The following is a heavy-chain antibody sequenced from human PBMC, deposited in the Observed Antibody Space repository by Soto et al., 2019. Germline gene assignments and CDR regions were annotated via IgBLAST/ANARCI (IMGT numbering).Heavy chain of an antibody. D-gene: IGHD3-3*01. V-gene: IGHV4-34*01. Sequence: PSETLSLTCAVYGGSFSGYYWSWIRQPPGKGLEWIGEINHSGSTNYNPSLKSRVTISVDTSKNQFSLKLSSVTAADTAVYYCAGRTIFGVVTPSNNWFDPWGQGTLVTVSS. CDR1: GGSFSGYY. CDR3: AGRTIFGVVTPSNNWFDP. CDR2: INHSGST. J-gene: IGHJ5*02.